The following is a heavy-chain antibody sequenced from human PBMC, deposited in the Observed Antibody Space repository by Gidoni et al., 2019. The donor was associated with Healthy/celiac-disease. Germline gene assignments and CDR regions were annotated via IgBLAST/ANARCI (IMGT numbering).Heavy chain of an antibody. Sequence: QVQLVQSGAEVKKPGSSVKVSCKASGGTFSSYAISWVRQAPGQGLEWMGGIIPIFGTANYAQKFQGRVTITADESTSTAYMELSSLRSEDTALYYCASRDYDSSGYYYYFDYWGQGTLVTVSS. CDR3: ASRDYDSSGYYYYFDY. V-gene: IGHV1-69*12. J-gene: IGHJ4*02. CDR1: GGTFSSYA. D-gene: IGHD3-22*01. CDR2: IIPIFGTA.